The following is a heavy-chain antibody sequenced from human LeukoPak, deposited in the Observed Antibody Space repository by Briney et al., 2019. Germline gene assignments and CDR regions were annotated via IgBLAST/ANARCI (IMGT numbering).Heavy chain of an antibody. CDR1: GFTFSSYG. J-gene: IGHJ5*02. CDR2: IRYDGSNK. Sequence: PGGSLRLSCAASGFTFSSYGMHWVRQAPGKGLEWMAFIRYDGSNKYYADSVKGRFTISRDNSKNTLYVQMNSLRAEDTAVYYCAKDYGYYDFWSGYNWFDPWGQGTLVTVSS. D-gene: IGHD3-3*01. V-gene: IGHV3-30*02. CDR3: AKDYGYYDFWSGYNWFDP.